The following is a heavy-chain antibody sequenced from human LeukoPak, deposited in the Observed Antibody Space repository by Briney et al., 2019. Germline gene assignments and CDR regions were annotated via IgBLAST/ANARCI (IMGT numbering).Heavy chain of an antibody. CDR2: INQDVSAI. CDR3: ANTDYE. Sequence: GGSLRLSCAGSGFVFSNYWMSWVRQAPGKGLEWVANINQDVSAIRYVDSVKGRFTISRDNAKSLLYLQMNSLRAEDTAVYYCANTDYEWGQGTLVTVSS. V-gene: IGHV3-7*01. D-gene: IGHD4-17*01. CDR1: GFVFSNYW. J-gene: IGHJ4*02.